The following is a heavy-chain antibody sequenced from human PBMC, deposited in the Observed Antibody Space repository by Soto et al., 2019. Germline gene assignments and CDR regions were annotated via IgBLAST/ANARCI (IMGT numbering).Heavy chain of an antibody. V-gene: IGHV6-1*01. J-gene: IGHJ6*02. Sequence: SQTLSLTCAISGDSVSSNSAAWNWIRRSPSRGLEWLGRTYYRSKWYNDYAVSVKSRITINPDTSKNQFSLQLNSVTPEDTAVYYCARDIVATITRGKTYYYYGMDVWGQGTTVTVSS. CDR1: GDSVSSNSAA. CDR3: ARDIVATITRGKTYYYYGMDV. CDR2: TYYRSKWYN. D-gene: IGHD5-12*01.